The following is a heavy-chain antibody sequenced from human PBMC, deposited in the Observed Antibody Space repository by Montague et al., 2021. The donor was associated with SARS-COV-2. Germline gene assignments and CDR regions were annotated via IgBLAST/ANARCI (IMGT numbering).Heavy chain of an antibody. CDR3: ARGHIFGPWARGFEH. Sequence: SETLSLTCTVSGGLSNTDPSNSDFWSWIRQTPGKELEWIGWIHYNEYTNYIPSLKSRVTISIDTSKRYFSLRLNLLTATDTAVYYCARGHIFGPWARGFEHWGQGTLVTVAS. D-gene: IGHD3-3*01. J-gene: IGHJ4*02. CDR1: GGLSNTDPSNSDF. CDR2: IHYNEYT. V-gene: IGHV4-61*03.